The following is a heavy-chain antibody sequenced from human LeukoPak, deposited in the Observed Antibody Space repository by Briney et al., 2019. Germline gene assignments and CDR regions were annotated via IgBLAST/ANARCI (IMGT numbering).Heavy chain of an antibody. CDR1: GGSFSGYY. CDR3: ARGYCSGGSCYSYYYYNYMDV. V-gene: IGHV4-34*01. D-gene: IGHD2-15*01. CDR2: INHSGST. Sequence: SETLSLTRAVYGGSFSGYYWSWIRQPPGKGLEWIGEINHSGSTNYNPSLKSRVTISVDTSKNQFSLKLSSVTAADTAVYYCARGYCSGGSCYSYYYYNYMDVWGKGTTVTVSS. J-gene: IGHJ6*03.